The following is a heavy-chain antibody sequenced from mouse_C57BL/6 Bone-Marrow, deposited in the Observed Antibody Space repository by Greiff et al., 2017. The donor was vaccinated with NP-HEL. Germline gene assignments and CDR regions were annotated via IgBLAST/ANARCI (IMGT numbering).Heavy chain of an antibody. J-gene: IGHJ4*01. CDR2: IYPRSGNT. V-gene: IGHV1-81*01. CDR3: ARGAYHYGSSYAMDY. D-gene: IGHD1-1*01. Sequence: QVQLQQSGAELARPGASVKLSCKASGYTFTSYGISWVKQRTGPGLEWIGEIYPRSGNTYYNEKFKGKATLTADKSSSTAYMELRSLTSEDSAVYFCARGAYHYGSSYAMDYWGQGTSVTVSS. CDR1: GYTFTSYG.